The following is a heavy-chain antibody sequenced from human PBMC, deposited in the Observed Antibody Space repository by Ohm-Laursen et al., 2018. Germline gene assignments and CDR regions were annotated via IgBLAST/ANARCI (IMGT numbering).Heavy chain of an antibody. CDR1: GGSISGYY. CDR2: FYTTGNT. CDR3: ARADVQTYYYYGMDV. J-gene: IGHJ6*02. Sequence: TLSLTCTVSGGSISGYYWSWIRQPAGKGLEWIGRFYTTGNTNYSPSLKSRVTMSIDTSKNQFSLKLTSVTAADTAVYYCARADVQTYYYYGMDVWGQGTTVTVSS. V-gene: IGHV4-4*07.